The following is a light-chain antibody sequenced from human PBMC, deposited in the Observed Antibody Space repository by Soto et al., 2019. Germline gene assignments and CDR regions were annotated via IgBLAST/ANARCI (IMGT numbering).Light chain of an antibody. CDR1: QAFGFV. J-gene: IGKJ1*01. CDR2: AAS. CDR3: LQHNNYPPT. Sequence: DIQMTQSPSSLSASVGDRVTFTAGPGQAFGFVLGWFNQKPGKAPKRLIYAASSLQSGVPSRFSGSGSGTEFTLTISSLQPEDFATYYCLQHNNYPPTFGQGTKVEI. V-gene: IGKV1-17*01.